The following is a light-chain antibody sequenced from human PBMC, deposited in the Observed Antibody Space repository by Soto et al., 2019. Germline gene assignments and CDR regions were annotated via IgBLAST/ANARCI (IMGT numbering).Light chain of an antibody. J-gene: IGLJ3*02. Sequence: QSVLTQPPSVSGAPGQRVTNSCTASSSNIGAGYDVHWYQQLPGTAPKLLIYGNTNRPSGVPDRFSGSKSGTSASLAITGLQAEDEADYYCQSYDSSLSAWVFGGGTKLTVL. CDR2: GNT. V-gene: IGLV1-40*01. CDR1: SSNIGAGYD. CDR3: QSYDSSLSAWV.